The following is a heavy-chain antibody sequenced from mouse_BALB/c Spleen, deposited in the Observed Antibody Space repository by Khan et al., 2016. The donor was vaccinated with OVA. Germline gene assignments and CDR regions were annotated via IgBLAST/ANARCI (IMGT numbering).Heavy chain of an antibody. CDR1: GYTFTDHH. J-gene: IGHJ3*01. CDR3: GRAWGLRRDAWFAD. CDR2: INPYNDYT. Sequence: VQLQQSGAELVRPGASVKISCKAFGYTFTDHHISWVKQRPGQGLDWIAYINPYNDYTNYNQKFKGKATLTVDTSSTTAYMELSSLTSEDSADYYCGRAWGLRRDAWFADWGQGTLVTVSA. V-gene: IGHV1S45*01.